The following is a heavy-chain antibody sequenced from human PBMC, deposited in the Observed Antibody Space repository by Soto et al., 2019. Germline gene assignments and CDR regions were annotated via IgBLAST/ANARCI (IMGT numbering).Heavy chain of an antibody. CDR3: TTHLGYCSSTSCLYYMDV. V-gene: IGHV3-15*01. CDR2: IKSKTDGGTT. D-gene: IGHD2-2*01. Sequence: GGSLRLSCAASGFTFSNAWMSWVRQAPGKGLEWVGRIKSKTDGGTTDYPAPVKGRFTISRDDSKNTLYLQVNSLKTEDTAVYYCTTHLGYCSSTSCLYYMDVWGKGTTVTVSS. J-gene: IGHJ6*03. CDR1: GFTFSNAW.